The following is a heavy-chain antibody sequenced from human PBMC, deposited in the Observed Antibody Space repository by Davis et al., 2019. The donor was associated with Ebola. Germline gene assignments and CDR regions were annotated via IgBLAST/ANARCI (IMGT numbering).Heavy chain of an antibody. Sequence: GESLKISCAASGFTFSSFAMSWVRQAPGKGLEWVSTISGTSTYTYYADSVKGRFTISRDNSKNTLYLQMNSLRAEDTAVYYCAKDYSDFLYYYGMDVWGQGTTVTVSS. D-gene: IGHD3-9*01. CDR3: AKDYSDFLYYYGMDV. CDR2: ISGTSTYT. V-gene: IGHV3-23*01. CDR1: GFTFSSFA. J-gene: IGHJ6*02.